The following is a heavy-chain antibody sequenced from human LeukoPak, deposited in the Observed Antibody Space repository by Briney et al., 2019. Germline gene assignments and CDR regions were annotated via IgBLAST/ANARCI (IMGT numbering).Heavy chain of an antibody. CDR1: GYTFTGYY. Sequence: ASVKVSCKASGYTFTGYYMHWVRQAPGQGLEWMGWINPNSGGTNYAQKFQGGVTMTRDTSISTAYMELSRLRSDDTAVYYCARLNYDILTGYSPNWFDPWGQGTLVTVSS. CDR3: ARLNYDILTGYSPNWFDP. J-gene: IGHJ5*02. CDR2: INPNSGGT. D-gene: IGHD3-9*01. V-gene: IGHV1-2*02.